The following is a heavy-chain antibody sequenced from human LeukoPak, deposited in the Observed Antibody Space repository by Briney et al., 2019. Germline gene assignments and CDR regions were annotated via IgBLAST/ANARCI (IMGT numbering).Heavy chain of an antibody. CDR2: IKQDGSDK. Sequence: GGSLRLSCAASGFTFSNYWMNWVRQAPGKGLQWVANIKQDGSDKYYVDSVKGRFTISRDNAKNSLYLQMNSLRAEDTAVYYCAREKGNYDGYYNYYMDVWGKGTTVTVSS. CDR3: AREKGNYDGYYNYYMDV. J-gene: IGHJ6*03. V-gene: IGHV3-7*01. CDR1: GFTFSNYW. D-gene: IGHD4-11*01.